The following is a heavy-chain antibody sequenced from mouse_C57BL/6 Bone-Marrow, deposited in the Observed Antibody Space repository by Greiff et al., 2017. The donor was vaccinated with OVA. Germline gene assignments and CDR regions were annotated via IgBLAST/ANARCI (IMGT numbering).Heavy chain of an antibody. CDR2: ISDGGSYT. CDR1: GFTFSSYA. D-gene: IGHD3-2*02. V-gene: IGHV5-4*01. CDR3: ARDRGQLRLRNYAMDY. Sequence: EVQLQESGGGLVKPGGSLKLSCAASGFTFSSYAMSWVRQTPEKRLEWVATISDGGSYTYYPDNVKGRFTISRDNAKNNLYLQMSHLKSEDTAMYYCARDRGQLRLRNYAMDYWGQGTSVTVSS. J-gene: IGHJ4*01.